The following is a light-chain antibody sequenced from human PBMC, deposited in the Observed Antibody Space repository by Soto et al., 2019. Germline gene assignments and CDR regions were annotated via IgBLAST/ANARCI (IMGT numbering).Light chain of an antibody. CDR2: NDY. CDR3: AVWDDSLRGLV. J-gene: IGLJ2*01. Sequence: QSVLAQPPSASGTPGQRVTISCSGSTSNVGSNLASWYQQLPGSAPKLLIYNDYERPSGVPDRFSGSKSGTSASLGISGLRSEDEADYFCAVWDDSLRGLVFGGGTKLTVL. V-gene: IGLV1-47*02. CDR1: TSNVGSNL.